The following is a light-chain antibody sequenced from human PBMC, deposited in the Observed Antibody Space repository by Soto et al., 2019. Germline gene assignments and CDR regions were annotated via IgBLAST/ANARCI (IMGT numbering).Light chain of an antibody. J-gene: IGLJ2*01. CDR2: EVS. V-gene: IGLV2-23*02. CDR3: CSYAGSRTHVV. CDR1: SSDVGSYNL. Sequence: QSALTQPASVSGSPGQSITISCTGTSSDVGSYNLVSWYQQHPGKAPKLMIYEVSKRPSGVSNRFSGSKSGTTASLTISGLQAEDEADYYCCSYAGSRTHVVFGGGTTLTVL.